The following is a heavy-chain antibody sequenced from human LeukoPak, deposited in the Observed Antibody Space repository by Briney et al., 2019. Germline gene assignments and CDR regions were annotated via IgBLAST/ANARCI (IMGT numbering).Heavy chain of an antibody. CDR2: FYPGDSDT. CDR3: ARRQFAPYYFDS. Sequence: GASLKISCKGSGHTFTSSWIGWVRQIPGKGLELMGIFYPGDSDTRYSPSFQGQVTISADKSISTAYLQWSSLKASDTAMYYCARRQFAPYYFDSWGQGTLVTVSS. CDR1: GHTFTSSW. D-gene: IGHD3-16*01. J-gene: IGHJ4*02. V-gene: IGHV5-51*01.